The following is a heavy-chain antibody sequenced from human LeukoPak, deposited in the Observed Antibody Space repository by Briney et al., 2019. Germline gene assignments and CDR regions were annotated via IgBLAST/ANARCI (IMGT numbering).Heavy chain of an antibody. D-gene: IGHD4-17*01. CDR2: ISSSGSTI. CDR1: GFTFSDYY. Sequence: GGSLRLSCAASGFTFSDYYMSWIRQAPGEGLEWVSYISSSGSTIYYADSVKGRFTISRDNAKNSLYLQMNSLRAEDTAVYYCARDYGDYPNYAYYYYMDVWGKGTTVTVSS. CDR3: ARDYGDYPNYAYYYYMDV. V-gene: IGHV3-11*01. J-gene: IGHJ6*03.